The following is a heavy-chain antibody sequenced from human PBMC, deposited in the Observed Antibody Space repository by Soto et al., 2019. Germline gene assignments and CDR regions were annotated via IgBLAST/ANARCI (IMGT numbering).Heavy chain of an antibody. Sequence: HPGGPLRLSCAASGFTFSTYSMNWVRQAPGKGLEWVSYISSSSTTVYYADYVKGRFSISRDNAKNSLYLQLNCLRAEDTAVYYCAISRPFDCWGQGTLVTVSS. V-gene: IGHV3-48*01. CDR1: GFTFSTYS. CDR2: ISSSSTTV. CDR3: AISRPFDC. J-gene: IGHJ4*02.